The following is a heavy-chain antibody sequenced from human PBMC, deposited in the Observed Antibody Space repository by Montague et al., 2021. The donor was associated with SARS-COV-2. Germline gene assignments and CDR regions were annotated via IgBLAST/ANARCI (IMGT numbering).Heavy chain of an antibody. Sequence: SETLSLTCTVSGGSVSSRSHYWGWIRQPPGKGLEWIGTIFYTGNTYYNPSLKSRITISIDRSKNQFSLKLTSVTAADTSLYYCARHPGSPKDAFDIWGQGTMVTVSS. CDR1: GGSVSSRSHY. CDR3: ARHPGSPKDAFDI. CDR2: IFYTGNT. J-gene: IGHJ3*02. V-gene: IGHV4-39*01.